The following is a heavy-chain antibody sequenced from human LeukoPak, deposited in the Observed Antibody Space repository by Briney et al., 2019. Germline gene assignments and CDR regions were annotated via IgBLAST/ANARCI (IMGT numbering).Heavy chain of an antibody. CDR3: ARAVRRDGYNFGY. CDR1: GYSVSSGYY. Sequence: SETLSLTCTVSGYSVSSGYYWGWIRQPPGKGLEWIGSMYHSGDTYYNPSLKSRVTISVDTSKYQFSLKLSSVTAADTAVYYCARAVRRDGYNFGYWGQGTLVTVSS. CDR2: MYHSGDT. D-gene: IGHD5-24*01. J-gene: IGHJ4*02. V-gene: IGHV4-38-2*02.